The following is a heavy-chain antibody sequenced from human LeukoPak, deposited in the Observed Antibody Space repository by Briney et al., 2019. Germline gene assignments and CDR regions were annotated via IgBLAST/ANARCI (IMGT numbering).Heavy chain of an antibody. CDR2: LYSGGVT. V-gene: IGHV3-53*01. Sequence: GGSLRLSCTSSGFTVSSNYMAWVRQAPGKGLEWVSLLYSGGVTYYADSVKGRFTISRDSSNNTLYLQMNSLRVDDMAVYYCVRDLAVSSGWSDYWGQGTLVIASS. D-gene: IGHD6-19*01. CDR1: GFTVSSNY. CDR3: VRDLAVSSGWSDY. J-gene: IGHJ4*02.